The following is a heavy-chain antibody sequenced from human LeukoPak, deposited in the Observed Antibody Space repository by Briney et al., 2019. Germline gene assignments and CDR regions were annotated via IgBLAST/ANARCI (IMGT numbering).Heavy chain of an antibody. CDR2: ISSSGSTI. CDR3: ARDGYSGNDGL. D-gene: IGHD5-12*01. Sequence: GGSLRLSCAASGFTFSTYNMNWVRQAPGKGLEWVSYISSSGSTIYYADSVKGRFTISRDNAKNSLYLQMNSLRAEDTAVYYCARDGYSGNDGLWGQGTLVTVSS. CDR1: GFTFSTYN. V-gene: IGHV3-48*04. J-gene: IGHJ4*02.